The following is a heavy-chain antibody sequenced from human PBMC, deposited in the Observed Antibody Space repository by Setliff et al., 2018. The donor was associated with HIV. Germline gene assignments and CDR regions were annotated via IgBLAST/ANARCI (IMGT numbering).Heavy chain of an antibody. CDR1: GYTFANYW. D-gene: IGHD3-16*01. CDR2: IYPGDSDS. J-gene: IGHJ3*02. V-gene: IGHV5-51*01. Sequence: PGESLKISCQGSGYTFANYWIGWVRQMPGKGLEWMGIIYPGDSDSRESPSFQGQVIISADKSLSTAYLQWSSLKASDTAIYYCARGLGVRGRGDVFDIWGQGTMVTVSS. CDR3: ARGLGVRGRGDVFDI.